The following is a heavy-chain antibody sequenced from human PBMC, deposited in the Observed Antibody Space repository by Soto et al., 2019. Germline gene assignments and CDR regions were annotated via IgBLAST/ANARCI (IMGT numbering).Heavy chain of an antibody. CDR3: ARVAAMVTFDY. J-gene: IGHJ4*02. CDR1: GGSISSGGYS. D-gene: IGHD5-18*01. V-gene: IGHV4-30-2*01. CDR2: IYHSGST. Sequence: SETLSLTCAVSGGSISSGGYSWSWIRQPPGKGLEWIGYIYHSGSTYYNTSPKSRVTISVDRSKNQFSLKLSSVTAADTAVYYCARVAAMVTFDYWGQGTLVTVSS.